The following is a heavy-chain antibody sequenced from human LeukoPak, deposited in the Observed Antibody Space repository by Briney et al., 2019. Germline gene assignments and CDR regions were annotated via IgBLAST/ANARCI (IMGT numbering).Heavy chain of an antibody. CDR3: ARETTYPLDAFDI. J-gene: IGHJ3*02. CDR1: GGSISSYY. Sequence: SETLSLTCTVSGGSISSYYWSWIRQPPGKGLEWIGYIYYSGSTNYNPSLKSRVTISVDTSKNQFSLKLSSVTAADTAVYYCARETTYPLDAFDIWGQGTMVTVSS. D-gene: IGHD1-1*01. CDR2: IYYSGST. V-gene: IGHV4-59*01.